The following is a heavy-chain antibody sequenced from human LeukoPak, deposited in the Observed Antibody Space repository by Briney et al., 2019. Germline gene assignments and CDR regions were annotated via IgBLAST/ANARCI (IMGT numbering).Heavy chain of an antibody. J-gene: IGHJ6*02. CDR2: MNPNSGNT. CDR3: ASLQKLDYYYYYGMDV. V-gene: IGHV1-8*01. D-gene: IGHD5-24*01. CDR1: GYTFTSYD. Sequence: ASVKVSCKASGYTFTSYDINWVRQAAGQGLEWMGWMNPNSGNTGYAQKFQGRVTMTRNTSISTAYMELSSLRSEDTAVYYCASLQKLDYYYYYGMDVWGQGTTVTVSS.